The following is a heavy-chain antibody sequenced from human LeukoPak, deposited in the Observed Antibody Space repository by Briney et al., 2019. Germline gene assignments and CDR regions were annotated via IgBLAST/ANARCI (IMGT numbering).Heavy chain of an antibody. D-gene: IGHD2-2*01. CDR1: GYTFTSYG. J-gene: IGHJ5*02. V-gene: IGHV1-18*01. Sequence: ASVKVSCKAFGYTFTSYGISWVRQAPGQGLEWMGWISAYNGNTNYAQRLQGRVTMTTDTSTSTAYMELRSLRSDDTAVYYCARTPSSTSSLFDPWGQGTLVTVSS. CDR2: ISAYNGNT. CDR3: ARTPSSTSSLFDP.